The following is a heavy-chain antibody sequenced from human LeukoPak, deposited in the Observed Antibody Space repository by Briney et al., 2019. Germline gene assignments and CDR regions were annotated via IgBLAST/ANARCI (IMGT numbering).Heavy chain of an antibody. CDR2: FHGGLI. Sequence: SETLSLTCTVSGGSINSDNYYWSWIRQPPGEGLEEIGSFHGGLIFYKSSLTSRVTISVDTSKSQFSLKLGSVTAADTAVYYCARGRRGFGYVDYWSQGSLVTVSS. CDR3: ARGRRGFGYVDY. D-gene: IGHD3-22*01. V-gene: IGHV4-39*07. J-gene: IGHJ4*02. CDR1: GGSINSDNYY.